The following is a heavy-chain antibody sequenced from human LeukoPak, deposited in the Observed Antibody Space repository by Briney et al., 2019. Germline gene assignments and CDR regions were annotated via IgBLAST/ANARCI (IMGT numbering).Heavy chain of an antibody. CDR2: ISWDGGST. CDR3: ARASPPSWYGDYYYMDV. CDR1: GFTFDDYA. V-gene: IGHV3-43D*03. D-gene: IGHD6-13*01. J-gene: IGHJ6*03. Sequence: HPGGSLRLSCAASGFTFDDYAMHWVRQAPGKGLEWVSLISWDGGSTYYADSVKGRFTISRDNSKNSLYLQMNSLRAEDTAVYYCARASPPSWYGDYYYMDVWGKGTTVTISS.